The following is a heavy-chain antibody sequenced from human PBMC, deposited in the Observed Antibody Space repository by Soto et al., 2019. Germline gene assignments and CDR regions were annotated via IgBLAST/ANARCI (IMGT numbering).Heavy chain of an antibody. CDR3: ARDPLPAAGAGYYSYYMDV. CDR2: ISSSGTTI. CDR1: GFTFSDYY. J-gene: IGHJ6*03. D-gene: IGHD6-13*01. Sequence: GGSLRLSCAASGFTFSDYYMSWIRQAPGKGLEWVSYISSSGTTIYYADSVKGRFTISRDNAKNSLYLQMNSLRAEDTAVYYCARDPLPAAGAGYYSYYMDVWGKGTTVTVSS. V-gene: IGHV3-11*01.